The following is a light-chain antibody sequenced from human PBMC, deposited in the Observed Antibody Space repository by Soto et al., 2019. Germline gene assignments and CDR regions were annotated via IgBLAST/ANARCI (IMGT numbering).Light chain of an antibody. Sequence: EIVMTQSPASLSVSPGESVTLSCRASQSVASNLAWYQQKPGQAPRLLIYGTSTRATGVPARFSGSGSGTDFTLTISRLDPEDFAVYYCQQYGSSLLTFGGGTKVDIK. CDR1: QSVASN. J-gene: IGKJ4*01. CDR2: GTS. CDR3: QQYGSSLLT. V-gene: IGKV3-15*01.